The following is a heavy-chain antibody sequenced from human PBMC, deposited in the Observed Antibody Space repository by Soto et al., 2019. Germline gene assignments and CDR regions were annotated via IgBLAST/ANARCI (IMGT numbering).Heavy chain of an antibody. CDR3: AKGLGPQDS. V-gene: IGHV3-23*01. CDR2: ISDSGADK. J-gene: IGHJ5*01. CDR1: GFTTNKHA. Sequence: GSLRLSCAVSGFTTNKHAMSWVRQAPEKGLEWVAGISDSGADKFYAESVRGRFSISRDGSRNTVYLQMSDLRPDDTAIYYCAKGLGPQDSWGQGPRVTVS. D-gene: IGHD3-16*01.